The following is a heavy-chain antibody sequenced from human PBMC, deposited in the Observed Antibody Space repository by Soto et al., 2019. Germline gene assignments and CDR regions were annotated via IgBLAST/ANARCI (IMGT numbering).Heavy chain of an antibody. V-gene: IGHV3-7*05. Sequence: PGGSLRLSCAASGFTFISYWMSWVRQAPGKGLEWVANIKQDGSEKYYVDSVKGRFTISRDNAKNSLYLQMNSLRAEDTAVYYCARERFVAATQSFDIWGQGTMVTVSS. J-gene: IGHJ3*02. CDR1: GFTFISYW. D-gene: IGHD2-15*01. CDR2: IKQDGSEK. CDR3: ARERFVAATQSFDI.